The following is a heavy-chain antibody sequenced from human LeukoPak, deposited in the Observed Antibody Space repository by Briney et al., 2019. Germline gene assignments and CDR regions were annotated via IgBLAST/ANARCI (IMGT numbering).Heavy chain of an antibody. Sequence: GGSLRLSCAASGFTFSSYGMHWVRQAPGKGLEWVAVIWYDGSNKYYADSVKGRFTISRDNSKNTLYLQMNSLRAEDTAVYYRARVDYYGSGSYNYFDYWGQGTLVTVSS. J-gene: IGHJ4*02. D-gene: IGHD3-10*01. CDR2: IWYDGSNK. CDR1: GFTFSSYG. V-gene: IGHV3-33*01. CDR3: ARVDYYGSGSYNYFDY.